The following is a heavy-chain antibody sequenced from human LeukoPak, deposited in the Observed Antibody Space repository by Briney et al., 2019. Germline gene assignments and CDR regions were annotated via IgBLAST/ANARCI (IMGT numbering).Heavy chain of an antibody. J-gene: IGHJ6*02. V-gene: IGHV3-30-3*01. CDR2: ISYDGSNK. CDR3: ARDEAMGREVNLSYYGMDV. CDR1: GFTFSSYA. D-gene: IGHD3-10*01. Sequence: GGSLRLSCAASGFTFSSYAMHWVRQAPGKGLEWVAVISYDGSNKDYADSVKGRFTISRDNSKNTLYLQMKSLRAEDTAVYFCARDEAMGREVNLSYYGMDVWGQGTTVTVSS.